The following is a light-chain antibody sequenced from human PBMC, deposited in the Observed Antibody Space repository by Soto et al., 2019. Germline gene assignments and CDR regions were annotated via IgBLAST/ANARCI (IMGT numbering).Light chain of an antibody. V-gene: IGLV1-47*01. J-gene: IGLJ2*01. Sequence: QSVLTQPPSASGTPGQRVTISCSGSTSNIGTNYVYWYQQLPGTAPKLLVYRNYQRPSGVPDRFSGSKSGTSASLAISGLRSEDEADYYCAAWDDSPSGVVFGGGTKLTVL. CDR1: TSNIGTNY. CDR2: RNY. CDR3: AAWDDSPSGVV.